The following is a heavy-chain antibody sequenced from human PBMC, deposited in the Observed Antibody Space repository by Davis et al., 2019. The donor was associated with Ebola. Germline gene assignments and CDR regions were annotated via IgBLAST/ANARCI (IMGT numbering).Heavy chain of an antibody. J-gene: IGHJ5*02. CDR2: ISAYNGNT. D-gene: IGHD3-3*01. CDR3: ARDKAHWSGYQYNWFDP. CDR1: GYTFTSYG. V-gene: IGHV1-18*04. Sequence: ASVKVSCKASGYTFTSYGISWVRQAPGQGLEWMGWISAYNGNTNYAQKLQGRVTMTTDTSTSTAYMELRSLRSDDTAMYYCARDKAHWSGYQYNWFDPWGQGTLVTVSS.